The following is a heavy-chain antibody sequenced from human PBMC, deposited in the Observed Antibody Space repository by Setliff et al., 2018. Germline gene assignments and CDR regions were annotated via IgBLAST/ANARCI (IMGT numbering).Heavy chain of an antibody. V-gene: IGHV2-5*02. J-gene: IGHJ4*02. CDR1: GFSLSTYGVS. Sequence: SGPTLVNPTQTLTLTCTFSGFSLSTYGVSVGWIRQPPGKALEWLALIYWDDDKRYSPSLKSRVTITKDTSKNQVVLTMTGMDPVDAATYYCARTFYYDDSGSNRLLYYFDYWGQGALVAVSS. D-gene: IGHD3-22*01. CDR3: ARTFYYDDSGSNRLLYYFDY. CDR2: IYWDDDK.